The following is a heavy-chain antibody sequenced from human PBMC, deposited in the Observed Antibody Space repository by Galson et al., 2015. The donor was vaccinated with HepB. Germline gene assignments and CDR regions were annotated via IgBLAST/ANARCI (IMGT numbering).Heavy chain of an antibody. J-gene: IGHJ4*02. V-gene: IGHV5-51*01. D-gene: IGHD2-21*01. Sequence: QSGAEVKKPGESLMISCKGSGYSFTNYWIGWVRQMPGKGLEWMGIIYSGGSDTRYSPSFQGQVTISVDKSTTTAYLQWSSLKASGTATYYCARWRRAYCGNDCYSQVYFDSWGQGTLVTVSS. CDR1: GYSFTNYW. CDR2: IYSGGSDT. CDR3: ARWRRAYCGNDCYSQVYFDS.